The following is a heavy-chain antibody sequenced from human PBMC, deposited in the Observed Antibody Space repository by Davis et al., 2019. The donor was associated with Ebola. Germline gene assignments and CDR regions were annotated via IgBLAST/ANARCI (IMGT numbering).Heavy chain of an antibody. D-gene: IGHD2-21*02. CDR2: IYYSGST. Sequence: SETLSLTCTVSGGSISSYYWSWIRPPPGKGLEWIGYIYYSGSTNYNPSLKSRVTISVDTSKNQFSLKLSSVTAADTAVYYCARVDMTLGMDVWGQGTTVTGSS. J-gene: IGHJ6*02. CDR3: ARVDMTLGMDV. CDR1: GGSISSYY. V-gene: IGHV4-59*08.